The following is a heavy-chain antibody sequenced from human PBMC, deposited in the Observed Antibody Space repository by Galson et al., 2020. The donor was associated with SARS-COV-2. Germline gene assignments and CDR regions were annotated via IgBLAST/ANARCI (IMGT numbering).Heavy chain of an antibody. D-gene: IGHD3-22*01. V-gene: IGHV2-70*11. CDR3: ARVTGPFYYDSSGSFRRDYYGMAV. J-gene: IGHJ6*02. CDR1: GFSLSTSGMC. Sequence: SGPTLVKPTQTLTLTCTFSGFSLSTSGMCVSWIRQPPGKALEWLARIDWDDDKYYSTSLKTRLTISKDTSKNQVVLTMTNMDPVDTATYYCARVTGPFYYDSSGSFRRDYYGMAVWGQGPPVPVS. CDR2: IDWDDDK.